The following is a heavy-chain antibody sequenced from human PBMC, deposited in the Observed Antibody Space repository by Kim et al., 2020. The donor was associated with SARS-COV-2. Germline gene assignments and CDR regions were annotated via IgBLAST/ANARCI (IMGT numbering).Heavy chain of an antibody. J-gene: IGHJ6*02. Sequence: SETLSLTCAVYGGSFSGYYWSWIRQPPGKGLEWIGEINHSGSTNYNPSLKSRVTISVDTSKNQFSLKLSSVTAADTAVYYCAREVMVRGGDYYYYYYGMDVWGQGTTVTVSS. CDR2: INHSGST. V-gene: IGHV4-34*01. D-gene: IGHD3-10*01. CDR3: AREVMVRGGDYYYYYYGMDV. CDR1: GGSFSGYY.